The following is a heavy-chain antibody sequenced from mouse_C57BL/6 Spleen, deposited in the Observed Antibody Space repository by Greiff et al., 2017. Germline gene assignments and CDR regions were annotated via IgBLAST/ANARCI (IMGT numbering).Heavy chain of an antibody. Sequence: EVKLMESGPGLVKPSQSLSLTCSVTGYSITSGYIWNWIRQFPGNKLEWMGYISYDGSNNYNPSLKNRISITRDTSKNQFFLKLNSVTTEDTATYYCARGGTGYAMDYWGQGTSVTVSS. CDR2: ISYDGSN. CDR3: ARGGTGYAMDY. J-gene: IGHJ4*01. CDR1: GYSITSGYI. V-gene: IGHV3-6*01. D-gene: IGHD3-3*01.